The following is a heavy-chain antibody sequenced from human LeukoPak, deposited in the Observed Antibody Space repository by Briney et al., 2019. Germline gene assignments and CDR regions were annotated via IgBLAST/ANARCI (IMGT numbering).Heavy chain of an antibody. CDR2: IKQDGSEK. D-gene: IGHD5-18*01. J-gene: IGHJ4*02. V-gene: IGHV3-7*04. CDR3: VKARGIQLWLPGDY. CDR1: GFTFSSYW. Sequence: GGSLRLSCAASGFTFSSYWMSWVRQAPGKGLEWVAIIKQDGSEKYYVDSVKGRFTISRDNSKNTLYLQMSSLRAEDTAVYYCVKARGIQLWLPGDYWGQGTLVTVSS.